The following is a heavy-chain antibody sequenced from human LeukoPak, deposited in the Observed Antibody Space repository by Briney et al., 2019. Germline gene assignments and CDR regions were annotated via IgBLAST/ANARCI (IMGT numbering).Heavy chain of an antibody. D-gene: IGHD1-7*01. V-gene: IGHV4-59*11. Sequence: GSLRLSCAASGFIFSNHAMHWVRQAPGKGLEWVGYIFYSGITNYNPSLKSRVTISVDTSKNQFSLKLSSVTAADTAVYYCARTNPWELKYYFDYWGQGTLVTVSS. CDR3: ARTNPWELKYYFDY. J-gene: IGHJ4*02. CDR1: GFIFSNHA. CDR2: IFYSGIT.